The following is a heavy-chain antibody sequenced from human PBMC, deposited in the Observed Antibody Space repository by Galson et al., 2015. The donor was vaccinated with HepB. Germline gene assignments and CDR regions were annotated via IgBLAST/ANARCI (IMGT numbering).Heavy chain of an antibody. J-gene: IGHJ6*03. D-gene: IGHD4/OR15-4a*01. CDR2: ISNDGSNK. CDR1: GFTFSGYA. Sequence: SLRLSCAASGFTFSGYAMHWVRQAPGKGLEWVAVISNDGSNKYYADSVKGRFTISRDNSKNTLYLQMNSLRAEDTAVYYCAKGGANRYYYMDVWGKGTTVTVSS. CDR3: AKGGANRYYYMDV. V-gene: IGHV3-30-3*01.